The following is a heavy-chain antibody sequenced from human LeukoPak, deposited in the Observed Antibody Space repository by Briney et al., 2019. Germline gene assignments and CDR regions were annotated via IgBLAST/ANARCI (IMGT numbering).Heavy chain of an antibody. CDR2: INHSGST. CDR3: ARLGYCSGGSCYYYYYYMDV. J-gene: IGHJ6*03. V-gene: IGHV4-34*01. CDR1: GGSFNGYY. Sequence: SETLSLTCAVYGGSFNGYYWSWIRQPPGKGLEWIGEINHSGSTNYNPSLKSRVTISVDTSKNQFSLKLSSVTAADTAVYYCARLGYCSGGSCYYYYYYMDVWGKGTTVTISS. D-gene: IGHD2-15*01.